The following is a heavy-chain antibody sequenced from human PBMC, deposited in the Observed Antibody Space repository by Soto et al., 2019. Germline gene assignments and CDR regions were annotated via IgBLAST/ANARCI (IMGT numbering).Heavy chain of an antibody. CDR1: GFTFSSYG. Sequence: GGSLRLSCAASGFTFSSYGMHWVRQAPGKGLEWVAVIWYDGSNKYYADSVKGRFTISRDNSKNTLYLQMNSLRAEDTAVYYCARDEYSSGWRVYWGQGTLVTVSS. V-gene: IGHV3-33*01. D-gene: IGHD6-19*01. J-gene: IGHJ4*02. CDR3: ARDEYSSGWRVY. CDR2: IWYDGSNK.